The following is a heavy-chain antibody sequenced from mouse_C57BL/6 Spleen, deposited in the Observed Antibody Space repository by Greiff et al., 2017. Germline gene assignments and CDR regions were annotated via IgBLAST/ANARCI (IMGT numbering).Heavy chain of an antibody. Sequence: VKQRPGQGLERIGWIYPRDGSTKYTEKFKGKATLTVDTSSSTAYMELHSLTSEDSAVYFCARRGGNYDYWGQGTTLTVSS. CDR3: ARRGGNYDY. J-gene: IGHJ2*01. CDR2: IYPRDGST. D-gene: IGHD2-1*01. V-gene: IGHV1-85*01.